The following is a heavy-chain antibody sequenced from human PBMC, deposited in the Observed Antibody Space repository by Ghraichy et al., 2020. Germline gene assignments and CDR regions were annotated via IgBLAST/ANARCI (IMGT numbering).Heavy chain of an antibody. D-gene: IGHD4-17*01. CDR3: ARDRYGDYRVDY. CDR1: GFTFSSYS. CDR2: ISSSSSYI. Sequence: GGSLRLSCAASGFTFSSYSMNWVRQAPGKGLEWVSSISSSSSYIYYADSVKGRFTISRDNAKNSLYLQMNSLRAEDTAVYYCARDRYGDYRVDYWGQGTLVTVSS. V-gene: IGHV3-21*01. J-gene: IGHJ4*02.